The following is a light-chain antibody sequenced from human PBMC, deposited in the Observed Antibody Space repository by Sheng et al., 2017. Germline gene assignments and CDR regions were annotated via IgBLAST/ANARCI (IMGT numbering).Light chain of an antibody. J-gene: IGKJ2*01. CDR2: TAT. CDR1: QSITTY. CDR3: QQAVSFPYT. Sequence: DIQMTQSPSTLSASVGDRVTITCRASQSITTYLAWYQQKPGKAPKLLIYTATNLNDGVPTRFRGSGSGTDFSLTISSLQPEDVATYFCQQAVSFPYTFGQGTRLEIK. V-gene: IGKV1-5*03.